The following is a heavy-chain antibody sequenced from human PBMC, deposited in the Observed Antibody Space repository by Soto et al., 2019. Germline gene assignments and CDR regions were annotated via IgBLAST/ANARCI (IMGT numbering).Heavy chain of an antibody. V-gene: IGHV1-18*04. CDR3: ARVRIVGAREIDF. CDR1: GYTFNRHG. D-gene: IGHD1-26*01. Sequence: QVHLVQSGGEVKKPGASVKVSCKASGYTFNRHGITWVRQAPGPGLEWMGWISGYNGDINYEQKFHRRVTLSSDTLTSTVYLELKSLRFDATAVYYCARVRIVGAREIDFWGQGTLVTVSS. CDR2: ISGYNGDI. J-gene: IGHJ4*02.